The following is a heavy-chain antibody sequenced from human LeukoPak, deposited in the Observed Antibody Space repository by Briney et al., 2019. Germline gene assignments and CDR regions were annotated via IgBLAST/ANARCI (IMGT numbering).Heavy chain of an antibody. J-gene: IGHJ4*02. CDR2: ISYDGGNK. V-gene: IGHV3-30-3*02. Sequence: GGSLRLSCAASGFTFGSHTMHWVRQAPGKGLEWVAVISYDGGNKYYADSVKGRFTISRDNSKNTLYLQMNSLRAEDTGVYYCAKEQQLVGGGLDYWGQGTLVTVSS. CDR3: AKEQQLVGGGLDY. D-gene: IGHD6-13*01. CDR1: GFTFGSHT.